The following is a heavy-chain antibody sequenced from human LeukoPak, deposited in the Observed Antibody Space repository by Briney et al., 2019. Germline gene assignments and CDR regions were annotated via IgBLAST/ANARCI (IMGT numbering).Heavy chain of an antibody. Sequence: SETLSLTCTVSGGSISSYYWSWIRQPPGKGLEWIGYIYYSGSTNYNPSLKSRVTISVDTSKNQFSLKLSSVTAADTAVYYCARHSTYYYDSSGSSFDYWGQGTLVTVSS. CDR1: GGSISSYY. J-gene: IGHJ4*02. CDR3: ARHSTYYYDSSGSSFDY. V-gene: IGHV4-59*08. D-gene: IGHD3-22*01. CDR2: IYYSGST.